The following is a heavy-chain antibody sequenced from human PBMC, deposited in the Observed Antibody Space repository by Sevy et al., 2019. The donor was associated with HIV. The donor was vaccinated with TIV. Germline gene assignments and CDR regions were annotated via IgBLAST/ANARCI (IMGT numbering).Heavy chain of an antibody. CDR3: AREALYYYASERHYDDAFDM. CDR2: IKQDGSDK. J-gene: IGHJ3*02. V-gene: IGHV3-7*01. CDR1: GFTFSSHY. Sequence: GGSLRLSCAASGFTFSSHYMSWVRQAPGKGLEWVANIKQDGSDKFYVESVKGRFTISRDNAKNSLYLQLSSLRAEDTAMYFCAREALYYYASERHYDDAFDMWGPGTMVTVSS. D-gene: IGHD3-22*01.